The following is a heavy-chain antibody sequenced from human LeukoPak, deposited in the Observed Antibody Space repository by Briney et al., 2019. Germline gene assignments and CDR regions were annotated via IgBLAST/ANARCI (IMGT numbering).Heavy chain of an antibody. D-gene: IGHD3-3*01. J-gene: IGHJ4*02. V-gene: IGHV3-23*01. CDR3: VKGNTIFGVVIPLDY. CDR1: GFTFSSYA. Sequence: GSLRLSCAASGFTFSSYAMSWVRQAPGKGLEWVSGISGSGGSTYYADSVKGRFTISRDNSKNTLYLQMNSLRAEDTAVYYCVKGNTIFGVVIPLDYWGQGTLVTVSS. CDR2: ISGSGGST.